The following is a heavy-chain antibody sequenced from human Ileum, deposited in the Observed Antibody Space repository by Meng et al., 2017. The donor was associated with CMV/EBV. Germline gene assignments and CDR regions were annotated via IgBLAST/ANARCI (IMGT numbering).Heavy chain of an antibody. CDR2: ISSSSSYI. J-gene: IGHJ4*02. V-gene: IGHV3-21*01. CDR3: ARYSATATFDY. D-gene: IGHD4-17*01. CDR1: GFTFSSYS. Sequence: GESLKISCAASGFTFSSYSMNWVRQAPGKGLEWVSSISSSSSYIYYADSVKGRFTISRDNAKNSLYLQMNSLRAEDTAVYYCARYSATATFDYWGQGTLVTVSS.